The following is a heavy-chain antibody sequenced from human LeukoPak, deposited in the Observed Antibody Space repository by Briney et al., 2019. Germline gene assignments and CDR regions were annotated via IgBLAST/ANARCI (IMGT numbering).Heavy chain of an antibody. V-gene: IGHV3-30*02. CDR3: AKDSPFRLKLERGY. CDR1: GFTFSSYA. CDR2: IRYDGSNK. J-gene: IGHJ4*02. D-gene: IGHD1-1*01. Sequence: GGSLRLSCAASGFTFSSYAMHWVRQAPGKGLEWVAFIRYDGSNKYYADPVKGRFTISRDNSKNTLYLQMNSLRAEDTAVYYCAKDSPFRLKLERGYWGQGTLVTVSS.